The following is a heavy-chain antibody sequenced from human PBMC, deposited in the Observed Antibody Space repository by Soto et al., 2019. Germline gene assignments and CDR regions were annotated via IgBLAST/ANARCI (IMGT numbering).Heavy chain of an antibody. CDR2: LSRGGGTT. CDR1: GFTFSSHG. Sequence: EAQLLESGGDWAQPGGSLRLSCAASGFTFSSHGMSWVRQAPGKGLEWIAGLSRGGGTTYSADSVKGRFTISRDNSKNTLDFILNSLKVEDTALYYCAKDGQYRTDGFDVWGQGTMVTVSS. J-gene: IGHJ3*01. D-gene: IGHD6-6*01. CDR3: AKDGQYRTDGFDV. V-gene: IGHV3-23*01.